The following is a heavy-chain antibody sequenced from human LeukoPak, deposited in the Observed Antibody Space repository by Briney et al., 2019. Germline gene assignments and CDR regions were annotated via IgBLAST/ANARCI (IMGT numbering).Heavy chain of an antibody. Sequence: GASVKVSCKASGYTFTSYYKHWVRQAPGQELEWMGIISPISGSTTYAQKSQGRVTVTRDTSTSTVYMELSSLRSEDTALYYCARAYSNTDGFDIWGQGTMVTVSS. V-gene: IGHV1-46*01. CDR3: ARAYSNTDGFDI. CDR2: ISPISGST. J-gene: IGHJ3*02. CDR1: GYTFTSYY. D-gene: IGHD4-11*01.